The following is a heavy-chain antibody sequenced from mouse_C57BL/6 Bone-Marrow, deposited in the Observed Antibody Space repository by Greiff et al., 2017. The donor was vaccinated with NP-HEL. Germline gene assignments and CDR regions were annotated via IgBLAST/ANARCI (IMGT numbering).Heavy chain of an antibody. V-gene: IGHV6-3*01. D-gene: IGHD4-1*02. CDR3: TGNWDSAWFAY. CDR1: GFTFSNYW. CDR2: IRLKSDNYAT. Sequence: EVKVEESGGGLVQPGGSMKLSCVASGFTFSNYWMNWVRQSPEKGLEWVAQIRLKSDNYATHYAESVKGRFTISRDDSKSSVYLQMNNLRAEDTGIYYCTGNWDSAWFAYWGQGTLVTVSA. J-gene: IGHJ3*01.